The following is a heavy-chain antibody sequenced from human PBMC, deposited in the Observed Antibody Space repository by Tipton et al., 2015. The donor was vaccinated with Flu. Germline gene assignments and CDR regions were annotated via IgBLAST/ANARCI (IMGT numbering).Heavy chain of an antibody. CDR3: ARQLGGGDCY. J-gene: IGHJ4*02. V-gene: IGHV3-7*01. Sequence: SLRLSCAASGSTFESYWMNWVRQAPGKGLEWVANIKQDGSEIHYAESVKGRFTISRDNAKNALSLQMNNLRAADTAVYYCARQLGGGDCYWGQGTLVTVSS. CDR1: GSTFESYW. CDR2: IKQDGSEI. D-gene: IGHD2-21*01.